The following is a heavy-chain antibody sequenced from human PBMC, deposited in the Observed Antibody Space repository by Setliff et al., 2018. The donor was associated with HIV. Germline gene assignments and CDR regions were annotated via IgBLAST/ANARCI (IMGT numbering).Heavy chain of an antibody. D-gene: IGHD6-19*01. V-gene: IGHV4-34*01. Sequence: SETLSLTCVVYGGSFSDYYWTWIRQPPEKGLEWIGKINYSGSTDYNSSLRSRVTISVDTSKNQISLKLSSVTAADTAMYYCIIAYSSGWLSPMGFDSWGQGTLVTVSS. J-gene: IGHJ4*02. CDR2: INYSGST. CDR1: GGSFSDYY. CDR3: IIAYSSGWLSPMGFDS.